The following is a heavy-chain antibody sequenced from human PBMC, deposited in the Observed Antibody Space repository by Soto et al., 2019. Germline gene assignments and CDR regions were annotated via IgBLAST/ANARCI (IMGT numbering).Heavy chain of an antibody. D-gene: IGHD3-3*01. J-gene: IGHJ6*02. CDR2: INPNSGGT. CDR3: ARRGYYDFWSGDEYYYYGMDV. Sequence: ASVKVSCKASGYTFTGYYMHWVRQAPGQGLEWMGWINPNSGGTNYAQKFQGRVTMTRDTSISTAYMELSRLRSDDTAVYYCARRGYYDFWSGDEYYYYGMDVWGQGTTVTVSS. V-gene: IGHV1-2*02. CDR1: GYTFTGYY.